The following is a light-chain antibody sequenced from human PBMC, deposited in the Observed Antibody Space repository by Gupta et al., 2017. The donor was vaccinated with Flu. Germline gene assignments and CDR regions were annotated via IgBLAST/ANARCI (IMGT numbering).Light chain of an antibody. Sequence: EIVLTQSLVTLSLSPGERATLSFRASQSVSSYLSWYQQKPGQAPRLLIYDASNRATGIPARFSGSGSGTDFTLTISSLEPEDVAVYYCQQRSNWPPRLTFGGGTKVEIK. J-gene: IGKJ4*01. CDR2: DAS. CDR1: QSVSSY. CDR3: QQRSNWPPRLT. V-gene: IGKV3-11*01.